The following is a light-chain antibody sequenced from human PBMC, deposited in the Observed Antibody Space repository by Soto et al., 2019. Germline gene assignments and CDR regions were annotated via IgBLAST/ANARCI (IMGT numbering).Light chain of an antibody. Sequence: SVLTQPPSASGFPGQSVTISSTGTSSDVGGYNYVSWYQQHPGKAPKLIIYDVNKRPSGVPDRFSGSKSGNTASLTVSGLQAEDEADYYCSSYAGSTSYVFGTGTKVTVL. CDR3: SSYAGSTSYV. V-gene: IGLV2-8*01. J-gene: IGLJ1*01. CDR1: SSDVGGYNY. CDR2: DVN.